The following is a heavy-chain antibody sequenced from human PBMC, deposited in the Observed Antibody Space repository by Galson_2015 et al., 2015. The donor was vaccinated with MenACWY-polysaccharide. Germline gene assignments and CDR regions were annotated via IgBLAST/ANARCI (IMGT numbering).Heavy chain of an antibody. J-gene: IGHJ4*02. CDR2: IGSDGNNR. D-gene: IGHD6-19*01. CDR1: GFTFATQA. V-gene: IGHV3-23*01. Sequence: SLRLSCAASGFTFATQAMTWVRQAPGKGLEWVSSIGSDGNNRYHADPVKGRFTISRDNSKNTLYLQMNSLTADDTAVYFCAKDSDYTTGWYSADYWGQGTLVTVSS. CDR3: AKDSDYTTGWYSADY.